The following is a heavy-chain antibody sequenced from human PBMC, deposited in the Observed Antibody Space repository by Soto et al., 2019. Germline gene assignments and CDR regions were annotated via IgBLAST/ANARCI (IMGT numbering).Heavy chain of an antibody. CDR3: ARDGGQSDAFDI. CDR2: INAGNGNT. CDR1: GYTFTSYA. V-gene: IGHV1-3*01. D-gene: IGHD3-16*01. Sequence: ASVKVSCKASGYTFTSYAMHWVRQAPGQRLEWMGWINAGNGNTKYSQKFQGRVTITRDTSASTAYMELSSLRSEDTAVYYCARDGGQSDAFDIWGQGTMVTVSS. J-gene: IGHJ3*02.